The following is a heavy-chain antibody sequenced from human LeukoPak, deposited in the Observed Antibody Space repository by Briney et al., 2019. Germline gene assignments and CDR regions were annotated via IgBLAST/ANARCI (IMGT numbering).Heavy chain of an antibody. J-gene: IGHJ4*02. CDR3: ARAGDGYNFDY. Sequence: SETLSLTCTVSGGSISSGGYYWSWIRQHPGKGPEWIGYIYYSGSTYYNPSLKSRVTISVDTSKNQFSLKLSSVTAADTAVYYCARAGDGYNFDYWGQGTLVTVSS. V-gene: IGHV4-31*03. CDR2: IYYSGST. CDR1: GGSISSGGYY. D-gene: IGHD5-24*01.